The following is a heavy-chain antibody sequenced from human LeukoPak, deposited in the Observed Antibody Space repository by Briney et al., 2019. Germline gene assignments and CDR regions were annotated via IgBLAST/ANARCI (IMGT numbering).Heavy chain of an antibody. Sequence: PGGSLRLSCAASGFTFSSYAMTWVRQAPGKGLEWVSDISGSGGSTHYGDSVKGRFTISRDNSKSTMYLQMNSLRAEDTAVYYCVRDGEGVAISVNYWFDPWGQGTLVTVSS. CDR3: VRDGEGVAISVNYWFDP. CDR1: GFTFSSYA. D-gene: IGHD3-10*01. V-gene: IGHV3-23*01. CDR2: ISGSGGST. J-gene: IGHJ5*02.